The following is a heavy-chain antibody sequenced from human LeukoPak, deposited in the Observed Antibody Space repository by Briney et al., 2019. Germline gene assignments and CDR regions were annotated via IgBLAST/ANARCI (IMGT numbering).Heavy chain of an antibody. J-gene: IGHJ3*02. CDR1: GYTFTSYD. CDR3: ARIRSYYAFDI. D-gene: IGHD1-26*01. Sequence: ASVKVSCKASGYTFTSYDINWVRQATGQGLEWMGWMNPNSGGTNYAQKFQGRVTMTRDTSISTAYMELSRLRSDDTAVYYCARIRSYYAFDIWGQGTMVTVSS. CDR2: MNPNSGGT. V-gene: IGHV1-2*02.